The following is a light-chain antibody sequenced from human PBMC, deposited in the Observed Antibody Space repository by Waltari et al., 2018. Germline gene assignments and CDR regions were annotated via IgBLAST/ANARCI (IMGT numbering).Light chain of an antibody. CDR3: SSYAGSDNFVV. J-gene: IGLJ2*01. CDR1: SSDIGGYNY. V-gene: IGLV2-8*01. CDR2: EVS. Sequence: QSALTQPPSASGSPGQSVTISCTGTSSDIGGYNYVSWYQHHPDKAPKLIIYEVSKRPSGVPDXFSGSKSDNTASLTVSGLQAEDEADYYCSSYAGSDNFVVFGGGTKLTVL.